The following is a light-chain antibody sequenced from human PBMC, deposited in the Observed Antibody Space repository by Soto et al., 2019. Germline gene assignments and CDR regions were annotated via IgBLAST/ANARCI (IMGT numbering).Light chain of an antibody. CDR3: LQDYNYPWT. V-gene: IGKV1-12*01. J-gene: IGKJ1*01. CDR1: QDISSW. CDR2: AAS. Sequence: DIQMTQSPSSVSASVGDRVTITCRASQDISSWLAWYQQKPGKAPNLLIYAASSLQSGVPSRFSGSGSGTDFTLTISSLQPEDFATYYCLQDYNYPWTFGQGTKVDIK.